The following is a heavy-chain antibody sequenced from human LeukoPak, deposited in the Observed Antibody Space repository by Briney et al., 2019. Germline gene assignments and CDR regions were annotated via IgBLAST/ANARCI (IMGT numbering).Heavy chain of an antibody. CDR3: ARDRGLGYNFGRFYSGMDV. D-gene: IGHD5-18*01. Sequence: GGSLRLSCAASGFSFSDYTMNWVRQAPGKGLEWVSSITSSSWYISYGDSVKGRFTISRDDAHNSLYLQMHSLRAEDTAVYYCARDRGLGYNFGRFYSGMDVWGQGTTVTVSS. J-gene: IGHJ6*02. CDR2: ITSSSWYI. V-gene: IGHV3-21*01. CDR1: GFSFSDYT.